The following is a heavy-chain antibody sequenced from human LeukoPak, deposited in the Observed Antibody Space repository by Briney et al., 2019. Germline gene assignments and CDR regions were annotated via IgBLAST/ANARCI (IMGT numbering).Heavy chain of an antibody. D-gene: IGHD1-1*01. CDR1: GFTFSSFD. Sequence: GGSLRLSCAAPGFTFSSFDMRWVRQPTGQGLEWVSPIGTASDTYYPCSVEGRFTLSRDNAKNSLYLQMNSLTAEDTAVYYCARGPPRGKYYYMDVWGKGTTVTVSS. J-gene: IGHJ6*03. CDR3: ARGPPRGKYYYMDV. V-gene: IGHV3-13*01. CDR2: IGTASDT.